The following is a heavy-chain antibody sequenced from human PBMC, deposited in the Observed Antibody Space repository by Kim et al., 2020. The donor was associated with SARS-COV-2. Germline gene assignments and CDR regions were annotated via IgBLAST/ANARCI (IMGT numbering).Heavy chain of an antibody. CDR1: GYTFSDYY. CDR2: INPNSGDT. D-gene: IGHD2-2*01. CDR3: ARSPASAAHDY. Sequence: ASVKVSCRASGYTFSDYYIHWVRQAPGQRPEWMGWINPNSGDTNYAQNFQGRFTMTRDTSNNTAYMELNRLRSDDTAVFYCARSPASAAHDYWSQGTLVTVSS. V-gene: IGHV1-2*02. J-gene: IGHJ4*02.